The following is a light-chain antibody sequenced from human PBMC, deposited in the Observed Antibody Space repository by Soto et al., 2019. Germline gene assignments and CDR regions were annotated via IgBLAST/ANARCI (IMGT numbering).Light chain of an antibody. CDR3: QLYNRNTWS. J-gene: IGKJ1*01. V-gene: IGKV1-5*01. CDR1: QSVGTW. CDR2: GAS. Sequence: DIQMTQSPSTLSAXXXXXVTITCRASQSVGTWVAWYQQKPGKAPKLLIYGASNLESGVPSRFSGSGSGTEFTLTITTLQPDDFATYFCQLYNRNTWSFGPGTKVDI.